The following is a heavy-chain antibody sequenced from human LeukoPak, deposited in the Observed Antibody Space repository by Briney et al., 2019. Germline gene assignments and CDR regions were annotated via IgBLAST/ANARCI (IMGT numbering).Heavy chain of an antibody. CDR2: INHSGST. V-gene: IGHV4-34*01. D-gene: IGHD1-26*01. CDR3: AIVGATPDAFDI. Sequence: PSETLSLTCAVYGGSFSGYYWSWIRQPPGKGLEWIGEINHSGSTNYNPSLKSRVTISVDTSKNQFSLKLSSVTAADTAVHYCAIVGATPDAFDIWGQGTMVTVSS. J-gene: IGHJ3*02. CDR1: GGSFSGYY.